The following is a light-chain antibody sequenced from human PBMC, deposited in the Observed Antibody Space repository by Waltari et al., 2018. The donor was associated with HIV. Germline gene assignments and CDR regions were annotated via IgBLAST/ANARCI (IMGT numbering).Light chain of an antibody. CDR3: ASNRLDYTLI. Sequence: QSALTQPASVSGFLGQSINIPCTGISTDPRFYKYVSWYQQYPGKIPRLLIFDINNRPSGVSDHFSGSRSGNSASLTFSGLQSGDEAHYYCASNRLDYTLIFGGGTKLTVL. V-gene: IGLV2-14*03. J-gene: IGLJ2*01. CDR1: STDPRFYKY. CDR2: DIN.